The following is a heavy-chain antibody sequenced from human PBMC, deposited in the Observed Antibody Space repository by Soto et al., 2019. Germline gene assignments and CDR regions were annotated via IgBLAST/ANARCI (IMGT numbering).Heavy chain of an antibody. CDR3: ASDMADYFDWLSPLDY. Sequence: SVNVSWNASVYTFTSYGISLGRQAPGQGLEWMGWISAYNGNTNYAQKLQGGVTMTTDTSTSTAYMELRSLRSDDTAVYYCASDMADYFDWLSPLDYWGQGTLVT. V-gene: IGHV1-18*01. D-gene: IGHD3-9*01. CDR2: ISAYNGNT. J-gene: IGHJ4*02. CDR1: VYTFTSYG.